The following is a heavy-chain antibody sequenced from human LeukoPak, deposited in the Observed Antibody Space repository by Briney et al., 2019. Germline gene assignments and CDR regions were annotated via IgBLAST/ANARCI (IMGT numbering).Heavy chain of an antibody. CDR1: GFTFSSYA. Sequence: GGSLRLSCAASGFTFSSYAMHWVRQAPGKGLEWVAVISYDGSNKYYADSVKGRFTISRDNSKNTLYLQMNSLRAEDTAVYYCARDHYYDSSGYYYDYYYYYMDVWGKGTTVTVSS. V-gene: IGHV3-30*04. J-gene: IGHJ6*03. D-gene: IGHD3-22*01. CDR2: ISYDGSNK. CDR3: ARDHYYDSSGYYYDYYYYYMDV.